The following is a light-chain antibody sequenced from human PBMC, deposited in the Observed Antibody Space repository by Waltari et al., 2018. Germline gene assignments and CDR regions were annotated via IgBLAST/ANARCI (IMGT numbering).Light chain of an antibody. CDR1: QSILTW. CDR3: QQYHDYSA. V-gene: IGKV1-5*03. CDR2: KAF. Sequence: DTQMTQSPSTLSASVGASGTITCRASQSILTWLAWYQQKPGKAPRLLIYKAFNLESGVPGRFSGSASGTEFNLTISSLQPDDSATYYCQQYHDYSAFGQGTKLEIK. J-gene: IGKJ2*01.